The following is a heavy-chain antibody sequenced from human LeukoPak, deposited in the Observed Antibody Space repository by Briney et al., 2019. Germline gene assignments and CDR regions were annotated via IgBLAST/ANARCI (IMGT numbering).Heavy chain of an antibody. J-gene: IGHJ5*02. CDR3: ARPLAYCSDSRCPQSWFDP. CDR2: INHSGRT. D-gene: IGHD2-21*01. CDR1: GGSFSGYY. V-gene: IGHV4-34*01. Sequence: PSETLSLTSAVSGGSFSGYYWTWIRQPPGKGLEWIGEINHSGRTNYNPSLKSRVIMSVDTSKNQFSLKLSSVTAADTAVYYCARPLAYCSDSRCPQSWFDPWGQGTLVTVSS.